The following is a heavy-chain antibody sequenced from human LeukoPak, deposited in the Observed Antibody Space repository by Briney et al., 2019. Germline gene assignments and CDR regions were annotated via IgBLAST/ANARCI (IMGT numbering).Heavy chain of an antibody. CDR3: VGYSYDHDAFDI. CDR1: GFTFNSYS. V-gene: IGHV3-21*01. CDR2: ITSGSYI. Sequence: GGSLRLSCAASGFTFNSYSMNWVRQAPEKGLEWVSSITSGSYIYYADSVRGRFTISRDNAKNSLYLQMNSLRAEDTAVYYCVGYSYDHDAFDIWGQGTMVTVSS. J-gene: IGHJ3*02. D-gene: IGHD5-18*01.